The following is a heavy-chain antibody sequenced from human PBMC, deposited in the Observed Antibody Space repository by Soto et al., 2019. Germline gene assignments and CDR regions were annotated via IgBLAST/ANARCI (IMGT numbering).Heavy chain of an antibody. CDR1: GFTFSSYW. V-gene: IGHV3-7*05. J-gene: IGHJ6*02. Sequence: GGSLRLSCAASGFTFSSYWMSWVRQAPGKGLEWVANIKQDGSEKYYVDSVKGRFTISRDNAKNSLYLQMNSLRAEDTAVYYCARDSIHEGYYDFWSGYYQRNINYYYYGMDVWGQGTTVTVSS. CDR3: ARDSIHEGYYDFWSGYYQRNINYYYYGMDV. CDR2: IKQDGSEK. D-gene: IGHD3-3*01.